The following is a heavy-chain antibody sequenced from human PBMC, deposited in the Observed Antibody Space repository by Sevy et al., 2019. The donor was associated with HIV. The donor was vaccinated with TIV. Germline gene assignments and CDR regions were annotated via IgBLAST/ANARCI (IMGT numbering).Heavy chain of an antibody. CDR1: GYTFTNYA. CDR3: ARGYIGYDSGDAFDI. D-gene: IGHD5-12*01. J-gene: IGHJ3*02. Sequence: ASVKVSCKASGYTFTNYAMKWVRQAPGQGLEWMGWINTNTGNPTYAQGFTGRFVFSLDTSVSTAYLQISSLKAEDTAVYYCARGYIGYDSGDAFDIWGQGTMVTVSS. V-gene: IGHV7-4-1*02. CDR2: INTNTGNP.